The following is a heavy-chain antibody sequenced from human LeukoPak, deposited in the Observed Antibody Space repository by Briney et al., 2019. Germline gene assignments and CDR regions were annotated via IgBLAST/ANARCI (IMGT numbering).Heavy chain of an antibody. D-gene: IGHD3-10*01. J-gene: IGHJ4*02. CDR2: ISWNSGSI. V-gene: IGHV3-9*01. Sequence: PGGSLRLSCAASGFTFDDYAMHWVRQAPGKGLEWVSGISWNSGSIGYADSVKGRFTISRDNAKNSLYLQMNSQRAEDTALYYCAKDHVLLWFGESYFDYWGQGTLVTVSS. CDR3: AKDHVLLWFGESYFDY. CDR1: GFTFDDYA.